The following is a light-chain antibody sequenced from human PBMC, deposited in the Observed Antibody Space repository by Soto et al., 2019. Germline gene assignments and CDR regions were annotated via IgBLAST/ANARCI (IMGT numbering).Light chain of an antibody. CDR2: DAS. V-gene: IGKV1-5*01. J-gene: IGKJ1*01. Sequence: DIQMTQSPSTLSASVGDRVTITCRASQNLRSFLAWYQQKPGKAPKLLIYDASALPRGVPSRFSGSGSGTKFTLTIASLQPDDFATYYCQQYETFSGTFGPGTKVDIK. CDR3: QQYETFSGT. CDR1: QNLRSF.